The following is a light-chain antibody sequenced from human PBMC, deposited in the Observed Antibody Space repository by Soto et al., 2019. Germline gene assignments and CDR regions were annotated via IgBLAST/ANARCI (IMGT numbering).Light chain of an antibody. J-gene: IGKJ4*01. CDR3: QQRSNCPLT. V-gene: IGKV3D-11*01. CDR2: DAS. Sequence: EIVLTQSPATLSLSPGERATLSCRASQGVSSYLAWYQQKPGQAPRLLIYDASNRATGIPARFSGSGPGTDLTLTISSLEPEDFAVYYCQQRSNCPLTFGGGTKVEIK. CDR1: QGVSSY.